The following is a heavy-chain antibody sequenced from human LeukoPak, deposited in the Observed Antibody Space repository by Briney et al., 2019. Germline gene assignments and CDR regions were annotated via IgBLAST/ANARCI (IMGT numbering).Heavy chain of an antibody. CDR1: GGSVSGDIYY. CDR2: IYYSGST. J-gene: IGHJ4*02. Sequence: PSETLSLTCTGSGGSVSGDIYYWTWIRQPPGKGLEWIGYIYYSGSTNYNPSLKSRVTMSVDTSKKQFSLRLSSVTAADTAVYYCARRLASRATGYFFDFWGQGILVTVSS. CDR3: ARRLASRATGYFFDF. D-gene: IGHD3-16*01. V-gene: IGHV4-61*01.